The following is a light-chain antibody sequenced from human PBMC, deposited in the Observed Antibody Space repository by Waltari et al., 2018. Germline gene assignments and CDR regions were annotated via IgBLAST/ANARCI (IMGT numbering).Light chain of an antibody. J-gene: IGKJ5*01. CDR1: QTMGSN. V-gene: IGKV3-15*01. CDR2: VAS. Sequence: EVVMTQSPVTLSVSPGERVTLPCRASQTMGSNLAWYQQKPGQAPRLLIFVASTRATGVPARFSGSGSGTDFTLTISSLQSEDLAVYYCQQYNNWPITFGQGTRLEAK. CDR3: QQYNNWPIT.